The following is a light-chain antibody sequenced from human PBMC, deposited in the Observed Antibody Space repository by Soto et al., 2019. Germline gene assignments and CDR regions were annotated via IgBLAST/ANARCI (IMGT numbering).Light chain of an antibody. CDR1: SSNVGSYKL. CDR3: CSSGGSPTYV. V-gene: IGLV2-23*02. J-gene: IGLJ1*01. CDR2: EVN. Sequence: QSALTQPASVSGSPGQSITISCTGTSSNVGSYKLVSWYQQHPGKAPKLMIFEVNKRPSGVSNRFSGSKSGNTASLTISGLQVEDEADYYCCSSGGSPTYVFGTGTTLPVL.